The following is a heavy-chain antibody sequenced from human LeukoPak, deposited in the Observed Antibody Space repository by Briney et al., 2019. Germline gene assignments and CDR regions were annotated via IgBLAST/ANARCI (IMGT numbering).Heavy chain of an antibody. V-gene: IGHV3-11*05. CDR1: GFTFGDYY. CDR3: ARDLGGYGYKLGGFDY. Sequence: PGRSMRLASAASGFTFGDYYMSWIRQAPGKGLEWISYISSSGSYSHYADSVKGRFTISRDNARNSRFLQINGLRAEDTAIYYCARDLGGYGYKLGGFDYWGLGTLVTVSS. D-gene: IGHD5-24*01. CDR2: ISSSGSYS. J-gene: IGHJ4*02.